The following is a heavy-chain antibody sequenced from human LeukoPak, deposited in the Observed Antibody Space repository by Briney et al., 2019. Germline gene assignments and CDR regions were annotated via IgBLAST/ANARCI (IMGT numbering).Heavy chain of an antibody. V-gene: IGHV4-38-2*02. CDR1: GYSITRGYF. J-gene: IGHJ4*02. CDR2: MFHSGST. Sequence: TSETLSLTCTVSGYSITRGYFWGWIRQSPGKGLEWIASMFHSGSTYYNPSLKSRVTMSVDTSKNQFSLKLSSVTAADTAVYYCARDGNSYGLFDYWGQGTLVTVSS. CDR3: ARDGNSYGLFDY. D-gene: IGHD5-18*01.